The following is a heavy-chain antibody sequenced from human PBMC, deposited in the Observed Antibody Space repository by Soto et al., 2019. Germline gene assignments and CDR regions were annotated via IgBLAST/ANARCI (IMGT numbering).Heavy chain of an antibody. V-gene: IGHV1-2*04. Sequence: ASVKVSCKASGYTFTGYYMHWVRQAPGQGLEWMGWINPNSGGTNYAQKFQGWVTMTRDTSISTAYMELSRLRSDDMAVYYCARGVGATTYYYYYYMDVWGKGTTVTVSS. D-gene: IGHD1-26*01. CDR2: INPNSGGT. J-gene: IGHJ6*03. CDR3: ARGVGATTYYYYYYMDV. CDR1: GYTFTGYY.